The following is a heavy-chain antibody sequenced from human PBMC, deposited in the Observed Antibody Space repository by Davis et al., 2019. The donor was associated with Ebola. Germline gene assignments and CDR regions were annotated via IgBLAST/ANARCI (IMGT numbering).Heavy chain of an antibody. CDR2: INTNTGNP. J-gene: IGHJ6*02. V-gene: IGHV7-4-1*02. D-gene: IGHD3-3*01. CDR3: ARDLIFLEWLLYGGYYGMDV. Sequence: ASVKVSCKASGYTFTSYAMNWVRQAPGQGLEWMGWINTNTGNPTYAQGFTGRFVFSLDTSVSTAYLQISSLKAEDTAVYYCARDLIFLEWLLYGGYYGMDVWGQGATVTVSS. CDR1: GYTFTSYA.